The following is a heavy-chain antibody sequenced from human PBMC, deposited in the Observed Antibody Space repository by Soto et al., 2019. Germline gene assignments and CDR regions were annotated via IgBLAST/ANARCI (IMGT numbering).Heavy chain of an antibody. J-gene: IGHJ4*02. CDR1: GGTFSSYT. D-gene: IGHD4-17*01. CDR3: ARETYGDYVERSFDY. Sequence: QVQLVQSGAEVKKPGSSVKVSCKASGGTFSSYTISWVRQAPGQGLESMGRIIPILGIANYAQKFQGRVTITADKSTSTDYMELSSVRSEDTAVYYCARETYGDYVERSFDYWGQGTLVTVSS. V-gene: IGHV1-69*08. CDR2: IIPILGIA.